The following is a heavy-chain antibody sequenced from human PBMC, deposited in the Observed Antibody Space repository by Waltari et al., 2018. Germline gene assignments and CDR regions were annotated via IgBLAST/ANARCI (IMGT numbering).Heavy chain of an antibody. J-gene: IGHJ4*02. CDR3: ARGGWGFYLDD. V-gene: IGHV3-21*02. CDR2: ISSSGSYT. Sequence: EVLLVESGGGLVKPGGSLRLSCAASGFTFSSYSMNWVRQAPGEGLEWVLSISSSGSYTHYVDSVKGRFTISRDNAKNSLYLQMNTLRAEDTAVYYCARGGWGFYLDDWGQGTLVTSSS. CDR1: GFTFSSYS. D-gene: IGHD7-27*01.